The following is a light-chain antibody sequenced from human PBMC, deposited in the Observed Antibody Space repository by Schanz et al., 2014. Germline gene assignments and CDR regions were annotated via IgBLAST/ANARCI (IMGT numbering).Light chain of an antibody. J-gene: IGKJ1*01. CDR3: LQDYNYPRT. CDR1: QGIRDD. Sequence: AIQMTQSPSSLSASVGDRVTITCRASQGIRDDLGWYQQKPGKAPKLLIYGASSLQSDVPSRFSGSGSGTDFTLTISSLQPEDFATYYCLQDYNYPRTFGQGTKVEIK. V-gene: IGKV1-6*01. CDR2: GAS.